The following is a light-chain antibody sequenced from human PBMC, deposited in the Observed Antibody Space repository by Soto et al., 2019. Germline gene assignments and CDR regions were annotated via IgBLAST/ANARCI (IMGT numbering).Light chain of an antibody. J-gene: IGKJ1*01. Sequence: EIVLTQSPVTLCLSPGERATLSCRASQTVSSSFLAWYQQKRGQAPRLLIYGASYRAPGVPDRLSGGGSGTDFTLTISRLGPEDSAVYYCQQYVASPWTFGQGTKVEIK. CDR3: QQYVASPWT. CDR2: GAS. CDR1: QTVSSSF. V-gene: IGKV3-20*01.